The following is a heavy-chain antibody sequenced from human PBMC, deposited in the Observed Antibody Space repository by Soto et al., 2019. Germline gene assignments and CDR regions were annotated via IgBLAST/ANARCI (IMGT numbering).Heavy chain of an antibody. CDR1: GFIFSDHA. CDR3: ARDAISIVRGTNNWFDP. CDR2: ISGNGIAT. V-gene: IGHV3-23*01. D-gene: IGHD3-10*01. J-gene: IGHJ5*02. Sequence: QPGGTLRLSCEASGFIFSDHAMSWVRQAPGKGLEWVSAISGNGIATYYADSVKGRFTISRDNSKNTLYLQMNRVRADDTAVYYCARDAISIVRGTNNWFDPWGQGTLVTVSS.